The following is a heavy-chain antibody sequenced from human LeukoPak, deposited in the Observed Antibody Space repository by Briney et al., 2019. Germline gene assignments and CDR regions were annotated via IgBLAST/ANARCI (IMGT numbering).Heavy chain of an antibody. V-gene: IGHV3-23*01. D-gene: IGHD3-10*01. Sequence: GGSLRLSCAASGFTFSSYAMSWVRQAPGKGLEWVSAISGSGGSTYYADSVKGRFTISRDNSKNTLYLQMNSLRAEDTAVYYCAKGSHYYGSGSYNWFDPWGQGTLVTVSS. CDR3: AKGSHYYGSGSYNWFDP. CDR1: GFTFSSYA. CDR2: ISGSGGST. J-gene: IGHJ5*02.